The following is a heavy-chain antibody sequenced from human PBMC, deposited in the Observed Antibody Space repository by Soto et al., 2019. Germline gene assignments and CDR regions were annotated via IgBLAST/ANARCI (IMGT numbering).Heavy chain of an antibody. Sequence: PSLKVSCKASGGTFSRYAISWVRQAPGQGLEWMGGIIPIFGTAKYAQNLQGRVTMTIDTSTSTGYMELRSLRSDDTAVYYCARDNLRSSSWYYSFDYWGQGTLVTGSS. CDR1: GGTFSRYA. D-gene: IGHD6-13*01. V-gene: IGHV1-69*05. CDR2: IIPIFGTA. J-gene: IGHJ4*02. CDR3: ARDNLRSSSWYYSFDY.